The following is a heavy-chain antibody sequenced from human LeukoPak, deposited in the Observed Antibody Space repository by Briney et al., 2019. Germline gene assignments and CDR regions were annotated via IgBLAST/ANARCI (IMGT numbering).Heavy chain of an antibody. Sequence: SETLSLTCTVSGGPISSYYWSWIRQPPGKGLEWIGYIYTSGSTNYNPSLKSRVTISVDTSKNQFSLKLSSVTAADTAVYYCARRGYYYYYMDVWGKGTTVTVSS. J-gene: IGHJ6*03. D-gene: IGHD3-10*01. CDR1: GGPISSYY. V-gene: IGHV4-4*09. CDR2: IYTSGST. CDR3: ARRGYYYYYMDV.